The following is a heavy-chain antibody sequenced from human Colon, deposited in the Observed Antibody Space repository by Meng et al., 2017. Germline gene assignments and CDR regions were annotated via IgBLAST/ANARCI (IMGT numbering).Heavy chain of an antibody. D-gene: IGHD3-10*01. Sequence: GGSLRLFCAASGFTFSSYSMNWVRQAPGKGLEWVSSISSSSSYIYYADSVKGRFTISRDNAKNSLYLQMNSLRAEDTAVYYCARSITMVRGSALGFDYWGQGTLVTVSS. CDR1: GFTFSSYS. J-gene: IGHJ4*02. V-gene: IGHV3-21*01. CDR2: ISSSSSYI. CDR3: ARSITMVRGSALGFDY.